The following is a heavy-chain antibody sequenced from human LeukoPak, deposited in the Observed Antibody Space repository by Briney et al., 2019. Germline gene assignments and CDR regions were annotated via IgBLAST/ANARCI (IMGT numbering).Heavy chain of an antibody. V-gene: IGHV4-31*03. CDR3: ARGGVVRYHLFDP. CDR1: GVSISSGGYY. Sequence: PSDALFLTGTVSGVSISSGGYYWSWIREHPGKGLEWIGYIYYSSRTYYNPSLKSRVTISVDTSKNHYSLKPSSVTAADPAVYYSARGGVVRYHLFDPWGQGTLVTVSS. D-gene: IGHD4-23*01. CDR2: IYYSSRT. J-gene: IGHJ5*02.